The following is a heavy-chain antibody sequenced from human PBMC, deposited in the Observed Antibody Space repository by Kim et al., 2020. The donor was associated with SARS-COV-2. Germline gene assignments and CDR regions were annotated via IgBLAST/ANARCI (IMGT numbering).Heavy chain of an antibody. D-gene: IGHD3-22*01. V-gene: IGHV3-15*01. CDR3: TTDPDSSGYYYVTNWFDP. Sequence: KGRCTISRDDSKNTLYLQMNSLKTEDTAVYYCTTDPDSSGYYYVTNWFDPWGQGTLVTVSS. J-gene: IGHJ5*02.